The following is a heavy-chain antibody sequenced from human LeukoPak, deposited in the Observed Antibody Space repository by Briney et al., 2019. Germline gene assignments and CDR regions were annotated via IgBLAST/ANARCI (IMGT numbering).Heavy chain of an antibody. CDR2: ISTSSSYI. V-gene: IGHV3-21*01. CDR3: VRDTFSPDAFDI. Sequence: PRGSLRLSCAASGFTFSSYSMNWVRQAPGKGLEWVSSISTSSSYIYSADSVKGRFTISRDNAKNSLYLQMNSLRAEDTAVYYCVRDTFSPDAFDIWGQGTMVTVSS. D-gene: IGHD3-16*01. J-gene: IGHJ3*02. CDR1: GFTFSSYS.